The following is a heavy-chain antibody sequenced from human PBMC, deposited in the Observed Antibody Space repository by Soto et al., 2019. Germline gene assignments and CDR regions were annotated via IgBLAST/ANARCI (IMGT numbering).Heavy chain of an antibody. V-gene: IGHV4-30-4*01. J-gene: IGHJ5*02. D-gene: IGHD6-6*01. Sequence: QVHLQESGPGLLKPSQTLSLTCAVSGDSIGSGDYYWTWIRQSPGKGLEYLGYIYKSGRTYYNPSLKSRPVISLDTSKNRVFLRLSSVTAADTAMYYCARSLSSSSGWFDPWGQGTLVTVSS. CDR1: GDSIGSGDYY. CDR2: IYKSGRT. CDR3: ARSLSSSSGWFDP.